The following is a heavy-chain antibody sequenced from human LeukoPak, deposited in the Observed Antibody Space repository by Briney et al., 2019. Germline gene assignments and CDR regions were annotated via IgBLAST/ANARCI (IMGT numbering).Heavy chain of an antibody. Sequence: PGGSLRLSCAASGFTVSSNYMSWVRQAPGKGLEWVSVIYSGGSTYYADSVKGRFTISRDNSKNTLYLQMNSLRAEDTAVYYCAKQYSSRREYFQHWGQGTLVTVSS. CDR3: AKQYSSRREYFQH. CDR1: GFTVSSNY. D-gene: IGHD6-13*01. CDR2: IYSGGST. J-gene: IGHJ1*01. V-gene: IGHV3-53*01.